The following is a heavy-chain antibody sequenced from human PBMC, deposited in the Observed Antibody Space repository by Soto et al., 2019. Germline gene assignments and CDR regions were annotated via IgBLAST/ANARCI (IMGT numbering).Heavy chain of an antibody. D-gene: IGHD3-22*01. Sequence: QLQLQESGPGLVKPSETLSLTCTVSGDSVTISDYYWGWIRQPPGKGLEWIGSIHYSGSTYYNPSLKSRVTISGDTSTKQFSLNLTSVTAADAAVYFCAAHDSGGYYAEYWGQGTLVTVSA. CDR3: AAHDSGGYYAEY. J-gene: IGHJ4*02. CDR2: IHYSGST. V-gene: IGHV4-39*01. CDR1: GDSVTISDYY.